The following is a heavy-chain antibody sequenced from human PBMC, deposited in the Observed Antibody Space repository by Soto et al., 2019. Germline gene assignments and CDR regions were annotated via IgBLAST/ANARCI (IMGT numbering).Heavy chain of an antibody. CDR3: ATSYGSGYRAFDY. V-gene: IGHV1-69*02. CDR2: INPILSMS. J-gene: IGHJ4*02. CDR1: GDTFAFYS. D-gene: IGHD3-10*01. Sequence: QVQLVQSGAEVKRPGSSVKVSCKASGDTFAFYSINWVRQAPGLGLEWMGRINPILSMSNYAQRFQGRVTXTXDXPTSTAYMVLNSLRSEDTGMYYCATSYGSGYRAFDYWGQGALVTVSS.